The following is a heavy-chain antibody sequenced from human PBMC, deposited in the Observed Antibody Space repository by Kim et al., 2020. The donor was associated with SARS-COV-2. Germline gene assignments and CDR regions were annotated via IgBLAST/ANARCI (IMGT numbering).Heavy chain of an antibody. CDR2: ISGSGGST. CDR1: GFTFSSYA. J-gene: IGHJ6*03. D-gene: IGHD2-21*01. CDR3: AKGSTFVVVIAIKYYYYYMDV. Sequence: GGSLRLSCAASGFTFSSYAMSWVRQAPGKGLEWVSAISGSGGSTYYADSVKGRFTISRDNSKNTLYLQMNSLRAEDTAVYYCAKGSTFVVVIAIKYYYYYMDVWGKGTMVTVSS. V-gene: IGHV3-23*01.